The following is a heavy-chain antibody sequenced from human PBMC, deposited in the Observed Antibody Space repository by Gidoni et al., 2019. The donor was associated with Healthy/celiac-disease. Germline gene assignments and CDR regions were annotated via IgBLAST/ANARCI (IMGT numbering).Heavy chain of an antibody. CDR1: GGSLSSSSYY. CDR2: IYYSGST. V-gene: IGHV4-39*07. Sequence: QLQLQESGPGLVKPSETLSLTCTVSGGSLSSSSYYWGWIRQPPGKGLEWIGSIYYSGSTYYNPSLKSRVTISVDTSKNQFSLKLSSVTAADTAVYYCARDEYSGYEWFDYWGQGTLVTVSS. J-gene: IGHJ4*02. D-gene: IGHD5-12*01. CDR3: ARDEYSGYEWFDY.